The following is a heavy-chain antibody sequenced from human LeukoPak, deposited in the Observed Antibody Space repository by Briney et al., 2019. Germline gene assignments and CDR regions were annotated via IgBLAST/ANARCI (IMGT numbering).Heavy chain of an antibody. Sequence: ASVKVSCKASGRTFTSYYMPWVRQAPGQGLEWMGWTNPSGGSTSYAQKFQGRVTMTRDMSTSTVYMELSSLRSEDTAVYYCARSVVEMATTNLYYFDYWGQGTLVTVSS. CDR1: GRTFTSYY. V-gene: IGHV1-46*01. CDR2: TNPSGGST. CDR3: ARSVVEMATTNLYYFDY. J-gene: IGHJ4*02. D-gene: IGHD5-24*01.